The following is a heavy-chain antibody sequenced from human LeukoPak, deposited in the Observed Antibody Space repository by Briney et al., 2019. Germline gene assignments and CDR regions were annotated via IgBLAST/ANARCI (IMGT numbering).Heavy chain of an antibody. CDR3: AKSSLAGWLGRYFKH. V-gene: IGHV3-9*01. CDR2: ISWNSGSI. CDR1: GFTFDDYA. D-gene: IGHD6-19*01. J-gene: IGHJ1*01. Sequence: GGSLRLSCAASGFTFDDYAMHWVRQAPGKGLEWVSGISWNSGSIGYADSVKGRFTISRDNGKNSLYLQVNSLRAEDTALYYCAKSSLAGWLGRYFKHWGQGTRVTVSS.